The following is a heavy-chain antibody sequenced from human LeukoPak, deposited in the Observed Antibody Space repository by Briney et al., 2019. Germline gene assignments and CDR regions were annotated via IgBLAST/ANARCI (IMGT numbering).Heavy chain of an antibody. V-gene: IGHV3-7*01. D-gene: IGHD3-3*01. CDR2: IRDDGTEK. CDR3: ARLNYDFWSGVWEAYYVDV. Sequence: PGGSLRLSCAASGFSFSSYWMTWVRQAPGKGLEWVANIRDDGTEKFYVDSVKGRFTISRDNAKNSLYLQVNSLRAEDTAVYYCARLNYDFWSGVWEAYYVDVWGKGTTVIVSS. J-gene: IGHJ6*03. CDR1: GFSFSSYW.